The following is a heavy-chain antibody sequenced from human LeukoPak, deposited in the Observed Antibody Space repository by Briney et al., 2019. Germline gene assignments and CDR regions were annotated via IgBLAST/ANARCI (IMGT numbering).Heavy chain of an antibody. D-gene: IGHD3-22*01. CDR3: ARSLDDSSGYYGY. J-gene: IGHJ4*02. CDR2: IYPGDSDT. V-gene: IGHV5-51*01. Sequence: GESLKISCKGSGYSFTSYWIGWVRQMPGKGLEWMGIIYPGDSDTRHSPSFQGQVTISADKSISTAYLQWSSLKASDTAMYYCARSLDDSSGYYGYWGQGTLVTVSS. CDR1: GYSFTSYW.